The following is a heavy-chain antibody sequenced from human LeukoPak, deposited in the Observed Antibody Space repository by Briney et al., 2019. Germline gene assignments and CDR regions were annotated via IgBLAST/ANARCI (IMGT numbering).Heavy chain of an antibody. V-gene: IGHV3-7*01. CDR2: IKHDESEK. D-gene: IGHD3-16*01. Sequence: QAGGSLRLSCAASGFSFNSDWMDWVRQAPGKGLEWVANIKHDESEKNYLDSVKGRFTISRDNAQNSLYLQMSGLRVEDTAVYYCTRRLDDWGQGTLVTVSS. CDR1: GFSFNSDW. J-gene: IGHJ4*02. CDR3: TRRLDD.